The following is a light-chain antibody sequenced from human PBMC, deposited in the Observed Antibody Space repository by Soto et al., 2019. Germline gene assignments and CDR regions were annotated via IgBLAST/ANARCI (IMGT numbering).Light chain of an antibody. J-gene: IGLJ1*01. CDR2: DVS. CDR1: SSDVGGYDY. V-gene: IGLV2-14*03. Sequence: QSALTQPASVSGSPGQSITISCTGTSSDVGGYDYVSWYQHPPGKAPKLMIYDVSYRPSGVSNRFSGSKSGNTASLTISGLQAEDEADYYCSSYTSSSPYVFGAGTKLTVL. CDR3: SSYTSSSPYV.